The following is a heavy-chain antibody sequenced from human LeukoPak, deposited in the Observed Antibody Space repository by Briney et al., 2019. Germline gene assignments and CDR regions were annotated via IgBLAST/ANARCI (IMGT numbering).Heavy chain of an antibody. D-gene: IGHD6-13*01. V-gene: IGHV3-23*01. Sequence: GGSLRLSCAASGFTFSSYAMSWVRQAPGKGLEWVSAISGSDGSTYYADSVKGRFTISRDNSKNTLYLQMNSLRAEDTAVYYCAKVGLEYIAAAGFDYWGQGTLVTVSS. J-gene: IGHJ4*02. CDR2: ISGSDGST. CDR3: AKVGLEYIAAAGFDY. CDR1: GFTFSSYA.